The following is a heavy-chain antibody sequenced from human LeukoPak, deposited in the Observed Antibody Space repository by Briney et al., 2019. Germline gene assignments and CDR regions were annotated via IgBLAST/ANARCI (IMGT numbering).Heavy chain of an antibody. D-gene: IGHD1-26*01. Sequence: SETLSLTCTVSGGSISSNSHYWGWIRQPPGRGLEWIGSIFYSGSTYYNPSLKSRVTISVDTSKNQFSLKLSSVTAADTAVYYCARVPRGSTVGTLPYFYYYMDVWGKGTTVIVSS. V-gene: IGHV4-39*01. CDR2: IFYSGST. CDR3: ARVPRGSTVGTLPYFYYYMDV. J-gene: IGHJ6*03. CDR1: GGSISSNSHY.